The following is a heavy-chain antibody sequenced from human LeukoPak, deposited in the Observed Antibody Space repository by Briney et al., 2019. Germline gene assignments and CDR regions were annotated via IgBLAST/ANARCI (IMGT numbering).Heavy chain of an antibody. V-gene: IGHV3-23*01. Sequence: PGGSLRLSCAASGFTFRSYGLSWVRQAPGKGLEWVSTINNSGGRTYYPDSVKGRFTISRDNSKNTLYLQMNSLRAEDTAVYYCARESNNWFDPWGQGTLVTVSS. CDR3: ARESNNWFDP. CDR2: INNSGGRT. CDR1: GFTFRSYG. J-gene: IGHJ5*02.